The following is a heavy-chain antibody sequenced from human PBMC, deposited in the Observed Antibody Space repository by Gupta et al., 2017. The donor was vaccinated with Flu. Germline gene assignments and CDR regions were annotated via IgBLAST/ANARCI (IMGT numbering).Heavy chain of an antibody. CDR1: GFTFSSYW. Sequence: EVQLVESGGGLVQPGGSLRLSCAASGFTFSSYWMSWVRQAPGKGLEWVANIKQDGSEKYYLDSVKGRFTISRDNAKNSLYLQMNSLRAEDTAVYYCARDSGSSWPHYYYGMDVWGQGTTVTVSS. V-gene: IGHV3-7*01. CDR3: ARDSGSSWPHYYYGMDV. J-gene: IGHJ6*02. CDR2: IKQDGSEK. D-gene: IGHD6-13*01.